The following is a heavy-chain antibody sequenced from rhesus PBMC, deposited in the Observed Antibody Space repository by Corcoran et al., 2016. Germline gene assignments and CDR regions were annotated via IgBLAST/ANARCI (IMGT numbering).Heavy chain of an antibody. D-gene: IGHD3S6*01. V-gene: IGHV4-173*01. Sequence: QLQLQESGPGLVKPSETLSLTCAVPGGPISSDDWNWSRRSPEKGLGWIGRVSGSGGITEYTPSLKARVTISTDTPRNQFSLKLNSVTAADTAVYYCAKGSAHSPHYWGQGVLVTVSS. CDR1: GGPISSDD. J-gene: IGHJ4*01. CDR2: VSGSGGIT. CDR3: AKGSAHSPHY.